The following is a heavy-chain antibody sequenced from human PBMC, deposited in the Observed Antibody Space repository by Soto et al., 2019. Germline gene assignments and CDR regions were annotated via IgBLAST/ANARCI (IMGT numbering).Heavy chain of an antibody. CDR2: IHYGGST. CDR1: GGPVSGYY. Sequence: PSETLSLTCTVSGGPVSGYYWGWVRQPPGKGLEWVGYIHYGGSTNYNPTLKSRVTISVDTSKNQFSLNLISLTAADTAVYYCARYTETYYSYWGQGTPVTVSS. V-gene: IGHV4-59*02. CDR3: ARYTETYYSY. J-gene: IGHJ4*02. D-gene: IGHD1-26*01.